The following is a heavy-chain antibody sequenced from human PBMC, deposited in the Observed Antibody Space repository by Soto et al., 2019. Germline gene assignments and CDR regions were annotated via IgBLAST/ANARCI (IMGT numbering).Heavy chain of an antibody. D-gene: IGHD2-21*02. CDR1: GGTFSSYA. Sequence: QVQLVQSGAEVKKPGSSVKVSCKASGGTFSSYAISWVRQAPGQGLEWMGGIIPIFGTANYAQKFQGRVTITADESTSTAYMELSSLRSEDTAVYYCARDDMVVVTAIPPKYYYYYGMDVWGQGTTVTVSS. CDR3: ARDDMVVVTAIPPKYYYYYGMDV. V-gene: IGHV1-69*01. J-gene: IGHJ6*02. CDR2: IIPIFGTA.